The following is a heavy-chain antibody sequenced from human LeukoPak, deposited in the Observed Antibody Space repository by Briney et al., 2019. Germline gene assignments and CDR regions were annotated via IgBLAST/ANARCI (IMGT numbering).Heavy chain of an antibody. CDR2: INHSGST. J-gene: IGHJ4*02. D-gene: IGHD3-10*01. CDR1: GGSFSGYY. V-gene: IGHV4-34*01. CDR3: ARETPWFEESFHFDY. Sequence: SETLSLTCAVYGGSFSGYYWSWIRQPPGKGLEWVGEINHSGSTNYNPSLKSRVTISVDTSKNQFSLKLSSVTAADTAVYYCARETPWFEESFHFDYWGQGTLVAVSS.